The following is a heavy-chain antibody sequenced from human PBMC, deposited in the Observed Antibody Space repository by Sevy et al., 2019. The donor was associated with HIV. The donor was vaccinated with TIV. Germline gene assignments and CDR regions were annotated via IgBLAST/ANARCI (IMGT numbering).Heavy chain of an antibody. J-gene: IGHJ4*01. CDR1: GFTFRSYT. Sequence: GGSLRLSCAASGFTFRSYTMTWFRQAPGRGLEWVSSISGSGDSTYYADSVKGRFTISRDNSKNTVYLQVNSLRAEDTAVYYCVKDFYGSGSYYTTDYWGQGTLVTVSS. V-gene: IGHV3-23*01. CDR3: VKDFYGSGSYYTTDY. D-gene: IGHD3-10*01. CDR2: ISGSGDST.